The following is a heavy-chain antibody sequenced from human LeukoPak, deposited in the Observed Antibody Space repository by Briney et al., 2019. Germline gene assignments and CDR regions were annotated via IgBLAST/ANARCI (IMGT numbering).Heavy chain of an antibody. CDR3: ARTGAYGSGSYSWFDP. V-gene: IGHV4-61*02. J-gene: IGHJ5*02. D-gene: IGHD3-10*01. Sequence: SETLSLTCSVSGGSISSSNYYWSWIRQPAGKGLERIGRIYTSESTNYNPSLKSRVTISVDTSKNQFSLKLSSVTAADTAVYYCARTGAYGSGSYSWFDPWGQGTLVTVSS. CDR1: GGSISSSNYY. CDR2: IYTSEST.